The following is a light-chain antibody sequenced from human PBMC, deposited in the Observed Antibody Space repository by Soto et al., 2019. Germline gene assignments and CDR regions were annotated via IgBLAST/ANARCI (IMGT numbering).Light chain of an antibody. CDR1: QSISTY. J-gene: IGKJ4*01. CDR2: AAS. V-gene: IGKV1-39*01. CDR3: QQSDDSALT. Sequence: DIQMTQSPSSLSAFVRDRVTITCRASQSISTYLNWYQQKPGNAPRVLIYAASRLESGVPSRFSGSGSGTDFILTINSLQPEDLGTYYCQQSDDSALTFGGGTKVDIK.